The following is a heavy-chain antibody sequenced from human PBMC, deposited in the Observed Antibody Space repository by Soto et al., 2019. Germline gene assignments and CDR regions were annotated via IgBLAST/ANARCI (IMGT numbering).Heavy chain of an antibody. Sequence: QVQLVQSGAEVKKPGSSVKVSCKASGGTFSRYTISWVRQAPGQGLEWMGRIIPILDIPNYAQNFQGRVTMTADKSTSTAYRERSSLRSDDTAVYYCASHFTGVLVLGASPPGGDNYGWDVWGQGTTVTVSS. CDR1: GGTFSRYT. V-gene: IGHV1-69*02. CDR2: IIPILDIP. J-gene: IGHJ6*02. D-gene: IGHD2-15*01. CDR3: ASHFTGVLVLGASPPGGDNYGWDV.